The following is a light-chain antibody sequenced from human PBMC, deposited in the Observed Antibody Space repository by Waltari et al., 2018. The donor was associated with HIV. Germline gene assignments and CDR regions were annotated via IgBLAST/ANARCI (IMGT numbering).Light chain of an antibody. CDR1: SSDVGAYYY. J-gene: IGLJ2*01. V-gene: IGLV2-14*01. CDR3: SSYTTTITLV. Sequence: QSALTHPASVSASPGQSITISCTGTSSDVGAYYYGSLYQQHPDESPQLMIYEVSNRPSGVANRFSGCKSGNTAVLTSSGLQAEDEADYYCSSYTTTITLVFGGGTKLTGL. CDR2: EVS.